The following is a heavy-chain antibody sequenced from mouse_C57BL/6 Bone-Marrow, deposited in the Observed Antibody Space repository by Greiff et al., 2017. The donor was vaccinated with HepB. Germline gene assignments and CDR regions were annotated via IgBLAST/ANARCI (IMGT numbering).Heavy chain of an antibody. CDR3: ARRGNGYDDFDY. V-gene: IGHV1-55*01. CDR2: IYPGSGST. Sequence: QVQLQHPGAELVKPGASVKMSCKASGYTFTSYWITWVKQRPGQGLEWIGDIYPGSGSTNYNEKFKSKATLTVDTSSSTAYMQLSSLTSEDSAVYYCARRGNGYDDFDYWGQGTTLTVSS. D-gene: IGHD2-2*01. CDR1: GYTFTSYW. J-gene: IGHJ2*01.